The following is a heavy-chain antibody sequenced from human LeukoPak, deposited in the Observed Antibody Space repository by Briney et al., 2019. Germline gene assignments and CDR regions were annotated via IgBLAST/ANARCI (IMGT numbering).Heavy chain of an antibody. CDR1: GFTFSSYS. V-gene: IGHV3-23*01. J-gene: IGHJ5*02. D-gene: IGHD4-11*01. CDR3: AKEGGLQSSFDP. CDR2: ISGSGGST. Sequence: GGSLRLSCAASGFTFSSYSMTWVRQAPGKGLEWVSAISGSGGSTYYADSVKGRFTISRDNSKNTLYLQMNSLRAEDTAVYYCAKEGGLQSSFDPWGQGTLVTVSS.